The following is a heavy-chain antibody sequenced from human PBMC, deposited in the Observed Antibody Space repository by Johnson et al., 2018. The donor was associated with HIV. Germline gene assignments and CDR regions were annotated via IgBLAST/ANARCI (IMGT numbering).Heavy chain of an antibody. Sequence: QVQLVESGGGLVKPGGSLRLSCAASGFTFSDYYMSWIRQAPGKGLEWVSYISSSGSSRYYADSVKGRFTITRYNVKNSLYMQMNSLRVEDTAVYFCARDYRGALDIWGQGTMVTVSS. CDR2: ISSSGSSR. D-gene: IGHD4-11*01. CDR3: ARDYRGALDI. J-gene: IGHJ3*02. CDR1: GFTFSDYY. V-gene: IGHV3-11*01.